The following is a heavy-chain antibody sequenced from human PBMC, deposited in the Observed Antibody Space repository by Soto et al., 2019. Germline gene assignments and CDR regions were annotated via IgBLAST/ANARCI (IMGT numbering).Heavy chain of an antibody. V-gene: IGHV1-69*04. CDR2: IIPILGIA. CDR1: GGTFSSYT. D-gene: IGHD5-18*01. J-gene: IGHJ4*02. Sequence: GASVKVSCKASGGTFSSYTISWVRQAPGQGLEWMGRIIPILGIANYAQKFQGRVTITADKSTSTAYMELSSLRSEDTAVYYCARDQGGYSYGYSFDYWGQGTLVTVSS. CDR3: ARDQGGYSYGYSFDY.